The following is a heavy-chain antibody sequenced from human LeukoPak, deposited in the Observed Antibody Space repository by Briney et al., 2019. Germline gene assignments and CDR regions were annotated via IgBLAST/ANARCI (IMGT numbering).Heavy chain of an antibody. V-gene: IGHV3-23*01. J-gene: IGHJ4*02. Sequence: PGGCLRLSCAASGFTFSSYAMSWVRRAPGKGLEWVSAISSNGGGTFYADSVKGQFTISRDNSQNTLYLQMNSLRAEDTAIYYCAKHYGSGTYYNYLDYWGQGTLVTVSS. D-gene: IGHD3-10*01. CDR2: ISSNGGGT. CDR1: GFTFSSYA. CDR3: AKHYGSGTYYNYLDY.